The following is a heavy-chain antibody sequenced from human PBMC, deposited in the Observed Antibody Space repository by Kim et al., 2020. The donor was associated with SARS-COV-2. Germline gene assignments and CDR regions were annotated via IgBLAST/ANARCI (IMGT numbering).Heavy chain of an antibody. J-gene: IGHJ4*02. Sequence: SETLSLTCAVYGGSFSGYYWSWIRQPPGKGLEWIGEINHSGSTNYNPSLKSRVTISVDTSKNQFSLKLSSVTAADTAVYYCARGPLGYCSSTSCYVTAAAKRNPLGKAPYYFDYWGQGTLVTVSS. CDR2: INHSGST. CDR1: GGSFSGYY. CDR3: ARGPLGYCSSTSCYVTAAAKRNPLGKAPYYFDY. V-gene: IGHV4-34*01. D-gene: IGHD2-2*01.